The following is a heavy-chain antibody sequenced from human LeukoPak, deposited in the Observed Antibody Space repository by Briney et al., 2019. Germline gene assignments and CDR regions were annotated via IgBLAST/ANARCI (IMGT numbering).Heavy chain of an antibody. V-gene: IGHV3-23*01. CDR3: ARRVVVPAAPYYFDY. Sequence: GGSLRLSCAASGFTFSSYGMSWVRQAPGKGLEWVSAIGGRDGSTYYADSVTGRFTISRDNSKNTLYVQMNSLRAEDTAVYYCARRVVVPAAPYYFDYWGQRTLVTVSS. CDR1: GFTFSSYG. D-gene: IGHD2-2*01. J-gene: IGHJ4*02. CDR2: IGGRDGST.